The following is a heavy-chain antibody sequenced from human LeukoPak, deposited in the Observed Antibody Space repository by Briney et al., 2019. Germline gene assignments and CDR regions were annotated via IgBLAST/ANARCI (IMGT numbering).Heavy chain of an antibody. D-gene: IGHD3-9*01. V-gene: IGHV1-24*01. CDR2: FDPEDGET. Sequence: ASVKVSCKVSGYTLTELSMHWVRQAPGKGLEWMGGFDPEDGETIYAQKFQGRVTMTEDTSTDTAYMELSSLRSEDTAVYYCATGAWGDDWLLYWNSDYWGQGTLVTVSS. CDR1: GYTLTELS. CDR3: ATGAWGDDWLLYWNSDY. J-gene: IGHJ4*02.